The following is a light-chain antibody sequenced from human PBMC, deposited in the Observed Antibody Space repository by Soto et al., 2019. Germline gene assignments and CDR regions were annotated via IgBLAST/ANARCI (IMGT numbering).Light chain of an antibody. V-gene: IGKV1-27*01. Sequence: DIQMTQSPSSLSASVGDRVTITCRASQDISNYLAWYQQKPGKVPKLLIYAASTLQTGVQSRFSGSGSGTVFTLTINSLQPDDVSTYYCQNYKSAPNTFGRGTMLEIK. CDR1: QDISNY. J-gene: IGKJ2*01. CDR2: AAS. CDR3: QNYKSAPNT.